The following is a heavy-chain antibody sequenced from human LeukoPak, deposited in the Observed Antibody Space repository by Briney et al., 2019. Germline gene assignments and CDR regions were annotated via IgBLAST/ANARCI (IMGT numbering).Heavy chain of an antibody. D-gene: IGHD4-11*01. Sequence: PGGSLRLSCAASGFTFSSYAMSWVRQAPGKGLEWVSGLSTSGGSTYYADSVKGRFTISRDNSKNTLYLQMNSLRAEDTAVYYCAKDLHDYGNYVGWFDSWGQGTLVTVSS. J-gene: IGHJ5*01. V-gene: IGHV3-23*01. CDR2: LSTSGGST. CDR1: GFTFSSYA. CDR3: AKDLHDYGNYVGWFDS.